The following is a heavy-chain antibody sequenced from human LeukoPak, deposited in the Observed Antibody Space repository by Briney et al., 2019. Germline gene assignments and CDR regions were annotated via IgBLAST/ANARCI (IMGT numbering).Heavy chain of an antibody. D-gene: IGHD3-3*01. J-gene: IGHJ4*02. CDR1: GGSISSSGYY. Sequence: SETLSLTCTVSGGSISSSGYYWGWIRQPPGKGLEWIGSIYHSGSTYYNPSLKSRVTISVDTSKNQFSLKLSSVTAADTAVYYCARHKRDFWSGYYFDYWGQGTLVTVSS. CDR2: IYHSGST. V-gene: IGHV4-39*01. CDR3: ARHKRDFWSGYYFDY.